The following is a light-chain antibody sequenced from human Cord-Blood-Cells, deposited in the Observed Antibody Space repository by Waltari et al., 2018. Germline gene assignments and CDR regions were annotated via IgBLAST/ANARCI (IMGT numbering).Light chain of an antibody. Sequence: QSALTQPPSASGSPGQAVTISSTGTSSDVGAYNYVSWYQQHPGKAPKLMIYEVSKRPSGVPDRFSGSKSGNTASLTVSGLQAEDEADYYCSSYAGSNNLVFGGGTKLTVL. V-gene: IGLV2-8*01. CDR3: SSYAGSNNLV. J-gene: IGLJ2*01. CDR1: SSDVGAYNY. CDR2: EVS.